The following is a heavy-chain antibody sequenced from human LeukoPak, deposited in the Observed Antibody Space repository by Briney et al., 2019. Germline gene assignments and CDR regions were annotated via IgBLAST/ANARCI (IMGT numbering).Heavy chain of an antibody. CDR1: GFTLSSYG. CDR2: IRYDGSNK. J-gene: IGHJ6*03. V-gene: IGHV3-30*02. CDR3: AKFPILEWLLGMDV. D-gene: IGHD3-3*01. Sequence: GGSLRLSCAASGFTLSSYGMHWVRQAPGKGLEWVAFIRYDGSNKYYADSVKGRFTISRDNSKNTLYLQMNSLRAEDTAVYYCAKFPILEWLLGMDVWGKGTTVTVSS.